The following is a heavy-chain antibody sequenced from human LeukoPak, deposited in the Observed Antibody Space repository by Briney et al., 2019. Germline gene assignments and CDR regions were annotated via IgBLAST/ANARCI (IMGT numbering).Heavy chain of an antibody. Sequence: GGSLRLSCAASGFTFDDYAMHWVRQAPGKGLEWVSGISWNSGSIGYADSVKGRFTISRDNAKNSLYLQMNSLRAEDTALYYCAKDSLAAAGTSYYCYYMDVWGKGTTVTISS. CDR3: AKDSLAAAGTSYYCYYMDV. J-gene: IGHJ6*03. D-gene: IGHD6-13*01. CDR1: GFTFDDYA. CDR2: ISWNSGSI. V-gene: IGHV3-9*01.